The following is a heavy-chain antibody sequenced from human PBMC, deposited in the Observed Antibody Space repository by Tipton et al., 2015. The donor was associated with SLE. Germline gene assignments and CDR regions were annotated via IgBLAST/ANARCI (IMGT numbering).Heavy chain of an antibody. CDR2: ISYSGST. D-gene: IGHD4-17*01. Sequence: TLSLTCTVSGDSISSGDYSWSWIRQSPGRGLEWIGYISYSGSTLYNPSLKSRVTISVDTSKNQFSLRLTSVTATDTAVYYCARDGDGDYLVGFDLWGRGTLVTVSS. V-gene: IGHV4-30-4*01. CDR1: GDSISSGDYS. CDR3: ARDGDGDYLVGFDL. J-gene: IGHJ2*01.